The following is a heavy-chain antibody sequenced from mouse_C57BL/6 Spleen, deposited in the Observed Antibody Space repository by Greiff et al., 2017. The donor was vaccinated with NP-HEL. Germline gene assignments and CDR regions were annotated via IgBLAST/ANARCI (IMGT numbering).Heavy chain of an antibody. J-gene: IGHJ2*01. CDR1: GYTFTSYG. CDR2: IYPRSGNT. Sequence: VQLQESGAELARPGASVKLSCKASGYTFTSYGISWVKQRTGQGLEWIGEIYPRSGNTYYNEKFKGKATLTADKSSSTAYMELRSLTSEDSAVYFCARSPDGYYGDYWGQGTTLTVSS. V-gene: IGHV1-81*01. D-gene: IGHD2-3*01. CDR3: ARSPDGYYGDY.